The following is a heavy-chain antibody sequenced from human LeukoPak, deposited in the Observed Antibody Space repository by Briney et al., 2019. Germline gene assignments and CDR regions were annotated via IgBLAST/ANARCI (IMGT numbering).Heavy chain of an antibody. CDR1: GYPFTTYW. CDR2: IYPGDSDT. D-gene: IGHD2/OR15-2a*01. V-gene: IGHV5-51*01. Sequence: GESLKISFKGSGYPFTTYWIGWVRPMPGKGLEWMGIIYPGDSDTRYSPSFQGQVTISADKSITTAYLQWSSLKASDTAMYYCARVMTTLTGFDFWGQGTLVTVSS. J-gene: IGHJ4*02. CDR3: ARVMTTLTGFDF.